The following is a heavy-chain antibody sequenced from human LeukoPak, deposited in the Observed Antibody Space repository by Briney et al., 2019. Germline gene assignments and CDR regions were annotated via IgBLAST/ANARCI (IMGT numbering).Heavy chain of an antibody. CDR1: GGSISSSSYY. D-gene: IGHD3-3*01. V-gene: IGHV4-39*07. CDR2: IYYSGST. CDR3: ARDPRGYDFWSGYSFDY. Sequence: SETLSLTCTVSGGSISSSSYYWGWIRQPPGKGLEWIGSIYYSGSTYYNPSLKSRVTISVDTSKNQFSLKLSSVTAADTAVYYCARDPRGYDFWSGYSFDYWGQGTLVTVSS. J-gene: IGHJ4*02.